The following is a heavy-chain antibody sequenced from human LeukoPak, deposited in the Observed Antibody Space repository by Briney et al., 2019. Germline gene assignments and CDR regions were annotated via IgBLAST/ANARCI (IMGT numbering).Heavy chain of an antibody. J-gene: IGHJ3*02. Sequence: SETLFLTCTVSGGSISSYYWSWIRQPAGKGLEWIGRIYTSGSTNYNPSLKSRVTMSVDTSKNQFSLKLSSVTAADTAVYYCAREAPFCSSTSCYISAFDIWGQGTMVTVSS. D-gene: IGHD2-2*02. CDR3: AREAPFCSSTSCYISAFDI. V-gene: IGHV4-4*07. CDR2: IYTSGST. CDR1: GGSISSYY.